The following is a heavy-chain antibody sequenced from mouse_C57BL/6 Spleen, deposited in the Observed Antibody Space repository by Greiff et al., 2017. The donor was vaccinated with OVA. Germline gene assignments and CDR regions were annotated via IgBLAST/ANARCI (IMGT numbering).Heavy chain of an antibody. CDR1: GFTFSDAW. CDR3: TRRGNYLWFAY. D-gene: IGHD2-1*01. V-gene: IGHV6-6*01. CDR2: IRNKANNHAT. J-gene: IGHJ3*01. Sequence: EVKLMESGGGLVQPGGSMKLSCAASGFTFSDAWMDWVRQSPEKGLEWVAEIRNKANNHATYYAESVKGRFTISRDDSKSSVYLQMNSLRAEDTGIYYCTRRGNYLWFAYWGQGTLVTVSA.